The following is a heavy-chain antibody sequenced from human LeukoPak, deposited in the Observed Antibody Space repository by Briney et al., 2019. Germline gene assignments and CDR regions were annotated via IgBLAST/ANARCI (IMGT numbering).Heavy chain of an antibody. Sequence: GGSLRLSCAASGFTFDGYGMSWVRQAPGKGLEWVSGINWNGGSTGYADSVKGRFTISRDNAKNSLYLQMNSLRAEDTALYYCARATVTLFWYFDLWGRGTLVTVSS. CDR3: ARATVTLFWYFDL. J-gene: IGHJ2*01. CDR2: INWNGGST. D-gene: IGHD2/OR15-2a*01. V-gene: IGHV3-20*04. CDR1: GFTFDGYG.